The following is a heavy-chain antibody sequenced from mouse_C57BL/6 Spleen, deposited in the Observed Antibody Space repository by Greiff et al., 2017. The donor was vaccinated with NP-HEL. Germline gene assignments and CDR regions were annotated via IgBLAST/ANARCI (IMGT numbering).Heavy chain of an antibody. CDR2: IWRGGST. CDR1: GFSLTSYG. D-gene: IGHD2-5*01. CDR3: AKNYLVTSYWYFDV. V-gene: IGHV2-5*01. J-gene: IGHJ1*03. Sequence: VKLVESGPGLVQPSQSLSITCTVSGFSLTSYGVHWVRQSPGKGLEWLGVIWRGGSTDYNAAFMSRLSITKDNSKSQVFFKMNSLQADDTAIYYCAKNYLVTSYWYFDVWGTGTTVTVSS.